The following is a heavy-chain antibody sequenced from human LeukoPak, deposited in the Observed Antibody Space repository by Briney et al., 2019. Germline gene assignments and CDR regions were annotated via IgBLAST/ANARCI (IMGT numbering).Heavy chain of an antibody. Sequence: GGSLRLSCAASGFTFSSYSIDWVRQAPGKGLEWLSYISSSSSTIYYADSVKGRITTSRDNAKNSVYLQMNSLRAEDTAVYYCARVWSSGYTKDYWGQGTLVTVSS. CDR3: ARVWSSGYTKDY. D-gene: IGHD3-22*01. CDR2: ISSSSSTI. CDR1: GFTFSSYS. J-gene: IGHJ4*02. V-gene: IGHV3-48*04.